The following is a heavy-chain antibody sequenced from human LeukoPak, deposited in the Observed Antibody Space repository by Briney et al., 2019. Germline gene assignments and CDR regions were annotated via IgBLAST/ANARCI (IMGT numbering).Heavy chain of an antibody. V-gene: IGHV4-34*01. J-gene: IGHJ4*02. CDR2: INHSGST. D-gene: IGHD6-19*01. CDR3: ASGAVAGTPRVAFPPDY. CDR1: GGSFSGYY. Sequence: PSETLSLTCAVYGGSFSGYYWSWIRQPPGKGLEWIGEINHSGSTNYNPSLKSRVTISVDTSKNQFSLKLSPVTAADTAVYYCASGAVAGTPRVAFPPDYWGQGTLVTVSS.